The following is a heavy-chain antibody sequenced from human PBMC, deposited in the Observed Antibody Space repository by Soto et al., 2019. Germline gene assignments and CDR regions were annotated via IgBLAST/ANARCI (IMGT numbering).Heavy chain of an antibody. J-gene: IGHJ4*02. CDR2: IYPGDSDT. Sequence: GESLKISCKGSGYSFTSYWIGWVRQMPGKGLEWMGIIYPGDSDTRYSPSFQGQVTISADKSISTAYLQWSSLKASDTAMYYCAISLGYCSSTSCPPGNYWGQGTLVTVS. CDR3: AISLGYCSSTSCPPGNY. V-gene: IGHV5-51*01. D-gene: IGHD2-2*01. CDR1: GYSFTSYW.